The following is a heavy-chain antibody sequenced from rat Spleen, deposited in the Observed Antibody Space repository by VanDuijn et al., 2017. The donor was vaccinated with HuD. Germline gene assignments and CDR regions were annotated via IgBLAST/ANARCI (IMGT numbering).Heavy chain of an antibody. CDR2: ISYDDSST. CDR1: GFTFSDCY. J-gene: IGHJ2*01. CDR3: ARQTYYDY. Sequence: EVQLVESGGGLVQPGRSLKLSCAASGFTFSDCYMAWVRQAPTKGLEWVATISYDDSSTYYRDSVKGRFTISRDNTRNTLYLQMDNLRSEDTATYYCARQTYYDYWGQGVMVTVSS. V-gene: IGHV5-17*01. D-gene: IGHD1-1*01.